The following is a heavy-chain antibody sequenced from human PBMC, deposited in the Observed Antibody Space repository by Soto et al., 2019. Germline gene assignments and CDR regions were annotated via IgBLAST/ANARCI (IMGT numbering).Heavy chain of an antibody. CDR3: ARDSGPSTGYSYGEDYYYYGMAV. J-gene: IGHJ6*02. V-gene: IGHV3-33*01. CDR1: GFTFSSYG. CDR2: IWYDGSNK. Sequence: GGSLRLSCAASGFTFSSYGMHWVRQAPGKGLEWVAVIWYDGSNKYYADSVKGRFTISRDNSKNTLYLQMNSLRAEDTAVYYCARDSGPSTGYSYGEDYYYYGMAVWGQGTTVTVSS. D-gene: IGHD5-18*01.